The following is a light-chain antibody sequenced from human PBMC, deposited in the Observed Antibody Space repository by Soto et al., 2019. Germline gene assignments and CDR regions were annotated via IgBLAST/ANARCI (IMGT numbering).Light chain of an antibody. J-gene: IGKJ5*01. Sequence: DIQMTQSPSSLSASVGDRVTITCQASQDINNYLNWYQQKPGKAPKLLIYDASNLETGVPSSFIGSGAGTDVTININSLQHEDISTYYCQQYDNLPPFTFGQGTRLEMK. CDR2: DAS. V-gene: IGKV1-33*01. CDR1: QDINNY. CDR3: QQYDNLPPFT.